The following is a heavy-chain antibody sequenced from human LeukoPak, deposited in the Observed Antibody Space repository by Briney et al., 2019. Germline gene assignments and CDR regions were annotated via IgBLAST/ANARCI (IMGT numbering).Heavy chain of an antibody. D-gene: IGHD5-12*01. CDR3: ARSYIVATILNYYYGMDV. CDR2: IIPIFGTA. J-gene: IGHJ6*02. V-gene: IGHV1-69*13. Sequence: SVKVSCKASGYTFTSYSMHWVRQAPGQGLEWMGGIIPIFGTANYAQKFQGRVTITADESTSTAYMELSSLRSEDTAVYYCARSYIVATILNYYYGMDVWGQGTTVTVSS. CDR1: GYTFTSYS.